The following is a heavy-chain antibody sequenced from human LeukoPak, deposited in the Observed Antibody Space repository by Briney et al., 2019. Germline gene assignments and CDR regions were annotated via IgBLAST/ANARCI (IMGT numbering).Heavy chain of an antibody. CDR2: IPYDGRNQ. J-gene: IGHJ4*02. CDR1: GFTFSSYG. V-gene: IGHV3-30*02. Sequence: PGGSLRLSCAASGFTFSSYGMHWVRQAPGKGLEWAAFIPYDGRNQYFADSVKGRFTISRDISKNTLRLQMNSLRTEDTAVYYCAKDGTIFGVTYLDSWGQGTLVTVSS. CDR3: AKDGTIFGVTYLDS. D-gene: IGHD3-3*01.